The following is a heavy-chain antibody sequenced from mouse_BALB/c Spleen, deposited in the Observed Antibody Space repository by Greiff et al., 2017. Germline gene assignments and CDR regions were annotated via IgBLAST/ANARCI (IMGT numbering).Heavy chain of an antibody. CDR2: ISSGGGST. Sequence: EVHLVESGGGLVKPGGSLKLSCAASGFAFSSYDMSWVRQTPEKRLEWVAYISSGGGSTYYPDTVKGRFTISRDNAKNTLYLQMSSLKSEDTAMYYCARHGFLYYFDYWGQGTTLTVSS. V-gene: IGHV5-12-1*01. CDR1: GFAFSSYD. CDR3: ARHGFLYYFDY. J-gene: IGHJ2*01.